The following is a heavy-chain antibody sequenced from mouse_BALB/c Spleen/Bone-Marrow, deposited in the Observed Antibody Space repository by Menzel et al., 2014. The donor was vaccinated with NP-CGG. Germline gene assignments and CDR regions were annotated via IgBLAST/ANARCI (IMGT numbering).Heavy chain of an antibody. D-gene: IGHD2-4*01. CDR3: ARDSFLITRALDY. CDR2: IWGDGST. CDR1: GFSLTGYG. Sequence: VNVVESGPGLVAPSQSLSIPCTVSGFSLTGYGVSWVRQSPGKGLEWLGMIWGDGSTDYNSALKSRLSISKDNSKSQVFLKMNSLQTDDTARYYCARDSFLITRALDYWGQGTSVTVSS. V-gene: IGHV2-6-7*01. J-gene: IGHJ4*01.